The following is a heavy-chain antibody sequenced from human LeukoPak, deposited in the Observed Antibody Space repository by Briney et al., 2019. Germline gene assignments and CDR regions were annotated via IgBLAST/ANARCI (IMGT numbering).Heavy chain of an antibody. CDR1: GFTFSTYW. J-gene: IGHJ4*02. D-gene: IGHD4/OR15-4a*01. CDR2: IKQDGSEK. Sequence: GGSLRLSCAASGFTFSTYWMTWVRQAPGKGLEWVANIKQDGSEKYYVGSVKGRFAISRDNAKNSLYLQMNTLRAEDTAVYYCARGAYFFNYWGQGTLVTVSS. V-gene: IGHV3-7*03. CDR3: ARGAYFFNY.